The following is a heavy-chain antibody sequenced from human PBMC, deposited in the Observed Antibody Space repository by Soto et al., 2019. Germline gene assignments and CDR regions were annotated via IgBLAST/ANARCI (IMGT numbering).Heavy chain of an antibody. V-gene: IGHV4-39*07. CDR3: ARTRGSAVYFYFYGLDV. D-gene: IGHD3-10*01. J-gene: IGHJ6*01. Sequence: SGTLSVSCSPSGGSINVYNYAWGWIRQPPGRGLEWIGNTYSSGGAYYDPSFKSRASISVDTSKSQVFLKLTSVTAADTAIYYCARTRGSAVYFYFYGLDVWGHGTPVTGSS. CDR2: TYSSGGA. CDR1: GGSINVYNYA.